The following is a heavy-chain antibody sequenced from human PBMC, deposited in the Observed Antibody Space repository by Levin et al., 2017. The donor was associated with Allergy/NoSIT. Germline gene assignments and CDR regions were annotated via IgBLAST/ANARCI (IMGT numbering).Heavy chain of an antibody. V-gene: IGHV1-69*02. CDR2: ITPIFRIV. CDR3: AKRTGGTAAEAFDI. Sequence: SVKVSCKASGGTFTSFTINWVRQAPGQGLEWMGMITPIFRIVNYAQTFEDRVTITADKSATVVYMELSSLRSDDTAVYYCAKRTGGTAAEAFDIWGRGTMVTVSS. J-gene: IGHJ3*02. D-gene: IGHD7-27*01. CDR1: GGTFTSFT.